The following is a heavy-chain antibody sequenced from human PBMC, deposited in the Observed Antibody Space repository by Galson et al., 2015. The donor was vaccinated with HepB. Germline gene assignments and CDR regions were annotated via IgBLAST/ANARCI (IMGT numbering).Heavy chain of an antibody. V-gene: IGHV3-30*18. CDR2: ISYDGSNK. Sequence: SLRLSCAASGFTFSSYGMHWVRQAPGKGLEWVAVISYDGSNKYYADSVKGRFTISRDNSKNTLYLQMNSLRAEDTAVYYCAKGKYQLLYRDWFDPWGQGTLVTVSS. CDR1: GFTFSSYG. CDR3: AKGKYQLLYRDWFDP. D-gene: IGHD2-2*02. J-gene: IGHJ5*02.